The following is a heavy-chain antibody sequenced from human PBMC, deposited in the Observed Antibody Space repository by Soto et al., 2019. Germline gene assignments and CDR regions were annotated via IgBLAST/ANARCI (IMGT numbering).Heavy chain of an antibody. CDR1: GGSISSYY. CDR2: IYYSGST. D-gene: IGHD3-10*01. Sequence: SETLSLTCTVSGGSISSYYWSWIRQPPGKGLEWIGYIYYSGSTNYNPSLKSRVTISVDTSKNQFSLKLSSVTAADTAVYYCARLGGRVWFGEFRGYYYMDVWGKGTTVTVSS. J-gene: IGHJ6*03. V-gene: IGHV4-59*08. CDR3: ARLGGRVWFGEFRGYYYMDV.